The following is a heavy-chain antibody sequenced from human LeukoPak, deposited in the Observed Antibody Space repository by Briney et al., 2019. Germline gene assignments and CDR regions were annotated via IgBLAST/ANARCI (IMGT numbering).Heavy chain of an antibody. CDR2: IYHSGST. CDR3: ARAHYGSGSPVWFDP. Sequence: PSETLSLTCTVSGASISSGDYYWGWIRQSPGRGLEWIGTIYHSGSTYYNPSLKSRVTISVDRSKNQFSLKLSSVTAADTAVYYCARAHYGSGSPVWFDPWGQGTLVTVSS. D-gene: IGHD3-10*01. V-gene: IGHV4-39*07. CDR1: GASISSGDYY. J-gene: IGHJ5*02.